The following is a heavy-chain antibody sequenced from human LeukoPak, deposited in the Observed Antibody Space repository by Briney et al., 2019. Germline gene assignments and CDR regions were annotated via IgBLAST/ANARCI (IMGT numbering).Heavy chain of an antibody. V-gene: IGHV3-23*01. CDR1: GFTFSSYA. Sequence: GGSLGLSCAASGFTFSSYAMSWVRQAPGKGLEWVSAISGSGGSTYYADSVKGRFTISRDNSKNTLYLQMNSLRGEDTAVYYCARGLFSSWIPAYYDYWGQGTLVTVSS. CDR3: ARGLFSSWIPAYYDY. CDR2: ISGSGGST. D-gene: IGHD6-13*01. J-gene: IGHJ4*02.